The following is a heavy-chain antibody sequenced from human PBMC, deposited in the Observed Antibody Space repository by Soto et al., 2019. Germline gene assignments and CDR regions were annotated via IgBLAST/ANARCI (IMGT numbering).Heavy chain of an antibody. D-gene: IGHD3-10*01. CDR1: GYTFTAYG. V-gene: IGHV1-18*01. CDR2: ISVHNGKT. J-gene: IGHJ6*02. CDR3: ARRGSYYYAMDV. Sequence: ASVKVSCKASGYTFTAYGINWVRQAPGQGLEWMAWISVHNGKTNYAQKFQDRVTLTTDTSTSTAYMELRSLTSDDTAVYYCARRGSYYYAMDVWGQGTTVTVS.